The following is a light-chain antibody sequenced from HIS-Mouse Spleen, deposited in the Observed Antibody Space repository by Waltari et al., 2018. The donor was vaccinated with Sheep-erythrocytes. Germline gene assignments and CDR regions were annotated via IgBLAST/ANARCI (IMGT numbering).Light chain of an antibody. CDR1: KLGAKY. CDR3: QAWDSSHVV. V-gene: IGLV3-1*01. Sequence: SYELTQPPSVSVSPGQTANITCSGDKLGAKYACWYQQKPGQFPELVIYPDSKRPSGIPERFSGSNSGNTATLTISGTQAMDEADYYCQAWDSSHVVFGGGTKLTVL. J-gene: IGLJ2*01. CDR2: PDS.